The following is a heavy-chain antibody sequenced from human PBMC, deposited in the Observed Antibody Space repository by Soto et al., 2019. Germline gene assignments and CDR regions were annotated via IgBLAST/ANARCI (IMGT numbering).Heavy chain of an antibody. CDR2: ISKDSVYI. CDR3: ARVRGDPPLYYYYYMDV. Sequence: GGSLRLSCVASGFTFSAHSMNWVRQAPGKGLEWVSSISKDSVYIYYADSVKGRFTISRDNAKDSLFLQMDSLTAEDTAVYYCARVRGDPPLYYYYYMDVWGKGTTVTVSS. J-gene: IGHJ6*03. CDR1: GFTFSAHS. V-gene: IGHV3-21*04. D-gene: IGHD4-17*01.